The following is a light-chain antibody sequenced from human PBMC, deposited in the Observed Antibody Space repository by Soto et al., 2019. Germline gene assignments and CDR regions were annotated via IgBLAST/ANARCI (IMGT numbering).Light chain of an antibody. CDR3: QNYDSAPLT. Sequence: DIQMTQSPSSLSASVGDRVTITCRASQAITYYLAWYQQKPGKVPKLLIYAASTLQSGVPSRFSGGGSGADFTLTISSLQPEDVATYYCQNYDSAPLTFGGGTKVEIK. J-gene: IGKJ4*01. V-gene: IGKV1-27*01. CDR1: QAITYY. CDR2: AAS.